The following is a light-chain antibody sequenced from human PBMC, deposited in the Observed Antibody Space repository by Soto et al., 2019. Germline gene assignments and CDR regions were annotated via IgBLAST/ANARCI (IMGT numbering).Light chain of an antibody. CDR1: QSVGSY. CDR3: QQRSNWPPLT. V-gene: IGKV3-11*02. J-gene: IGKJ4*01. Sequence: EIEVTQSPATLSLSPGERATLSCMTSQSVGSYLAWYQKKPGQAPMLLIYDASNRATGITARFSGGGSGRDFTLTISSLEPEDFAVYYCQQRSNWPPLTFGGGTKVEI. CDR2: DAS.